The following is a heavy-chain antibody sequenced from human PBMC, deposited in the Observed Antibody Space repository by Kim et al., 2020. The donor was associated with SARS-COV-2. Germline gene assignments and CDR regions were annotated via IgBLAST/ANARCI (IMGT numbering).Heavy chain of an antibody. J-gene: IGHJ6*02. Sequence: SLKSRVTISVDTSKNQFSLKLSSVTGADTAVYYCARATGGYYYYYYGMDVWGQGTTVTVSS. D-gene: IGHD7-27*01. V-gene: IGHV4-30-2*05. CDR3: ARATGGYYYYYYGMDV.